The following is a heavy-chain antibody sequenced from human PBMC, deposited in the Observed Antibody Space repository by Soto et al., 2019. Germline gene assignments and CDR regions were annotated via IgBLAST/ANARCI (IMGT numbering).Heavy chain of an antibody. CDR3: AKDYYDSSGYSSPYYFDY. V-gene: IGHV3-30*18. CDR2: ISYDGSNK. CDR1: GFTFSSYG. D-gene: IGHD3-22*01. J-gene: IGHJ4*01. Sequence: QVQLVESGGGVVQPGRSLRLSCAASGFTFSSYGMHWVRQAPGKGLEWVAVISYDGSNKYYADSVKGRFTISRDNSKNTLYLQMNSLRAEDTAVYYCAKDYYDSSGYSSPYYFDYWGQGTLVTVSS.